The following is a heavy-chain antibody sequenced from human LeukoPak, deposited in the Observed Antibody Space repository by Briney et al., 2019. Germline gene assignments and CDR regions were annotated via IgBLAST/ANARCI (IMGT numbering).Heavy chain of an antibody. Sequence: KPSENLSCNGAVYGGSFSGYSWHWLRHPPGQGLEWIGEANHSARGSTNSNPSLKSRVTISVDTSKNQFSLKLSSVTAADTAVYYCARDSTNYYGSGSYNVYSWFDPWGQGTLVTVSS. V-gene: IGHV4-34*01. CDR2: ANHSARGST. D-gene: IGHD3-10*01. CDR3: ARDSTNYYGSGSYNVYSWFDP. J-gene: IGHJ5*02. CDR1: GGSFSGYS.